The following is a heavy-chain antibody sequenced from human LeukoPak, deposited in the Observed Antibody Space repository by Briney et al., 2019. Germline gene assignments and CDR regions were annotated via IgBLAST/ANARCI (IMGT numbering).Heavy chain of an antibody. V-gene: IGHV1-3*04. CDR2: INSANGNT. CDR3: ARVTSRPGAYGDHFDY. J-gene: IGHJ4*02. D-gene: IGHD4-17*01. CDR1: GYTFANYA. Sequence: ASVKVSCKASGYTFANYAMHWVRQAPGQSLEWMGWINSANGNTKYSQKFQGRVTMTTDTSTSTAYMELRSLRSDDTAVYYCARVTSRPGAYGDHFDYWGQGTLVTVSS.